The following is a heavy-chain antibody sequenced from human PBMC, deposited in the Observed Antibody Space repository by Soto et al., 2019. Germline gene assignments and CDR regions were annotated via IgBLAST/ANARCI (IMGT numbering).Heavy chain of an antibody. CDR2: IISISDTA. D-gene: IGHD2-21*01. CDR3: ARVSYWGERPDYYDYGMDG. V-gene: IGHV1-69*12. J-gene: IGHJ6*02. Sequence: QVQLVQSGAEVKKPGSSVKVSCKASGGTLSSHAISWVRQAPGQGLEWMGGIISISDTANYAQKFQGRVTITADEYTSTACMELSSLRSDDTAVYYCARVSYWGERPDYYDYGMDGWCQGTTVTVSS. CDR1: GGTLSSHA.